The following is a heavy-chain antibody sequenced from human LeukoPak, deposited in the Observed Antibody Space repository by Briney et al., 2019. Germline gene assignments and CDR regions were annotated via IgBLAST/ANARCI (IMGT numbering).Heavy chain of an antibody. CDR2: MNPNTGST. J-gene: IGHJ4*02. D-gene: IGHD3-10*01. V-gene: IGHV1-8*01. CDR1: GYTFTSYE. CDR3: GRGRVGGDLDY. Sequence: WASLKVSCKATGYTFTSYEIKWVRQATGQGPVWMGGMNPNTGSTGYAPKFQGRVTMTRDTSISTSYMELTNLTPEDTAVYYCGRGRVGGDLDYWGQGSLVTVSS.